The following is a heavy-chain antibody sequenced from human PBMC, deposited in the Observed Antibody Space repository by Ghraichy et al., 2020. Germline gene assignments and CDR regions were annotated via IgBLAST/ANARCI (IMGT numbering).Heavy chain of an antibody. Sequence: GGSLRLSCAASGFTFSSYWMSWVRQAPGKGLEWVANIKQDGSEKYYVDSVKGRFTISRDNAKNSLYLQMNSLRAEDTAVYYCARFGSNGDSSSWYLPFDYWGQGTLVTVSS. CDR3: ARFGSNGDSSSWYLPFDY. J-gene: IGHJ4*02. CDR1: GFTFSSYW. D-gene: IGHD6-13*01. CDR2: IKQDGSEK. V-gene: IGHV3-7*01.